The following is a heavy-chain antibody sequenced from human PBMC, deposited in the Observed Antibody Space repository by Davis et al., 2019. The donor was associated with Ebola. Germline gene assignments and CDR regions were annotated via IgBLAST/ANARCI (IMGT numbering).Heavy chain of an antibody. D-gene: IGHD3-10*01. V-gene: IGHV4-59*12. Sequence: SETLSLTCTVSGGSISSYYWGWIRQPPGKGLEWIGYVYYNGGTNYNPSLKSRVTISLDTSKNQFSLKLSSVTAADTADYYCARGELLDIWGQGTMVTVSS. CDR1: GGSISSYY. J-gene: IGHJ3*02. CDR3: ARGELLDI. CDR2: VYYNGGT.